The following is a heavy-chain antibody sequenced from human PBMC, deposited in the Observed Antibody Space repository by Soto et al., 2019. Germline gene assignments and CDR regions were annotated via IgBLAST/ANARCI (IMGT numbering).Heavy chain of an antibody. CDR3: AKADDGGTHFEN. V-gene: IGHV3-13*01. J-gene: IGHJ4*02. CDR1: GFTVSRYD. D-gene: IGHD4-17*01. Sequence: GGSLRLSCAASGFTVSRYDMHWVRQATGKGLEWVSVIGSAGDTYYPGSVKGRFTISRENAQNSLYLQMTSLRAEDTAVYYCAKADDGGTHFENWGQGTLVTVPQ. CDR2: IGSAGDT.